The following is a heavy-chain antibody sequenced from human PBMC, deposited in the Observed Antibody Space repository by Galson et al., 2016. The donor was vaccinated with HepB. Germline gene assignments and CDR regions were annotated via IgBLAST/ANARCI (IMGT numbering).Heavy chain of an antibody. CDR1: GGSISSNY. J-gene: IGHJ4*02. V-gene: IGHV4-59*01. CDR3: ARSLGGFPNFDY. D-gene: IGHD3-16*01. CDR2: IYYSGST. Sequence: SETLSLTCTVSGGSISSNYWSWIRQPPGKGLEWIGYIYYSGSTNYNPSLKSRVTISVDTSKNQFSLKLTSVTAADTAVYYCARSLGGFPNFDYWGQGTLVTVSS.